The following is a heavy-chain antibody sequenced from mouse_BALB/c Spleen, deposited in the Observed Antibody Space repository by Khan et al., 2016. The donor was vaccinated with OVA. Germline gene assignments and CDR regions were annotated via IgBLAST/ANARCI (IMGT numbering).Heavy chain of an antibody. V-gene: IGHV1-5*01. CDR3: TRYYDSYYFDY. CDR2: IYPGISDT. J-gene: IGHJ2*01. Sequence: EVQLQQSGTVLARPGASVKMSCKASGYSFNSYWVHWVKKRPGQGLEWIGAIYPGISDTRYNQKFKGKVKLTAGASASTAYMELSSLTNEYSAVYYCTRYYDSYYFDYWGQGTTLTVSS. CDR1: GYSFNSYW. D-gene: IGHD2-4*01.